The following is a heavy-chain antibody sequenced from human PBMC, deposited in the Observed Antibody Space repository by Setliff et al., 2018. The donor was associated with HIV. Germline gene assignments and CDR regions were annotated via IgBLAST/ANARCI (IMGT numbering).Heavy chain of an antibody. CDR1: GDSITRGSYY. CDR3: ARAAYSGTYLWEPATDL. J-gene: IGHJ2*01. D-gene: IGHD1-26*01. CDR2: LYTSGKT. V-gene: IGHV4-61*09. Sequence: SETLSLTCTVSGDSITRGSYYWSWIRQPAGKGLEWIGHLYTSGKTHYSPSLKSRITISADTSKNQLSLNLSSVTAADTAVYYCARAAYSGTYLWEPATDLWGRGTLVTVSS.